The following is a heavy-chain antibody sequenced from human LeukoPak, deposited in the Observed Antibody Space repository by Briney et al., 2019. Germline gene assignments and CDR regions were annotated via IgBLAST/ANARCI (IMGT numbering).Heavy chain of an antibody. J-gene: IGHJ4*02. CDR2: IFTSGNT. V-gene: IGHV4-4*07. CDR1: GGSISSHS. Sequence: SETLSLTCTVSGGSISSHSWSWIRQPAGKGLEWIGRIFTSGNTYYNPSLKSRVIMSVDTSKNQFSLKLSSVTAADTAVYYCATRRRYCSSTSCYTFDYWGQGTLVTVSS. CDR3: ATRRRYCSSTSCYTFDY. D-gene: IGHD2-2*02.